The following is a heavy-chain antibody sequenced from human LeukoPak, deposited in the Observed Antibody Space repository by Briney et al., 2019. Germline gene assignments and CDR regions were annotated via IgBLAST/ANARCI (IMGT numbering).Heavy chain of an antibody. Sequence: ASVKVSCKASGGTFSSYAISWVRQAPGQGLEWMGRIIPIFGTANYAQKFQGRVTITADKSTSTAYMELSSLRSEDTAVYDCARDRGYSITFDYWGQGTLVTVSS. D-gene: IGHD5-18*01. CDR2: IIPIFGTA. CDR3: ARDRGYSITFDY. CDR1: GGTFSSYA. V-gene: IGHV1-69*06. J-gene: IGHJ4*02.